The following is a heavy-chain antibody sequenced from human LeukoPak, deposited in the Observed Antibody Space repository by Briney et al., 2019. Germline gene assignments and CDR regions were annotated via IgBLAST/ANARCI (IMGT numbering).Heavy chain of an antibody. D-gene: IGHD6-13*01. Sequence: ASVKVSCKASGYTFTSYGISWVRQAPGQGLEWMGWISAYNGNTNYAQKLQGRVTMTTDTSTSTAYMELRSLRSDDTAVYYYARAVIAAAGTVVDYWGQGTLVTVSS. V-gene: IGHV1-18*01. CDR3: ARAVIAAAGTVVDY. CDR2: ISAYNGNT. CDR1: GYTFTSYG. J-gene: IGHJ4*02.